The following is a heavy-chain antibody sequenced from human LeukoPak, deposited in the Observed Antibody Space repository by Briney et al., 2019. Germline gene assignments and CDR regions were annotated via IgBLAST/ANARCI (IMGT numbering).Heavy chain of an antibody. CDR2: INPSGGST. Sequence: ASVKVSCKASGYTFTSYYMHWVRQAPGQGPEWMGIINPSGGSTSYAQKFQGRVTMTRDMSTSTVYMELSSLRSEDTAVYYCARESVVITTSFDYWGQGTLVTVSS. CDR3: ARESVVITTSFDY. CDR1: GYTFTSYY. D-gene: IGHD3-22*01. J-gene: IGHJ4*02. V-gene: IGHV1-46*01.